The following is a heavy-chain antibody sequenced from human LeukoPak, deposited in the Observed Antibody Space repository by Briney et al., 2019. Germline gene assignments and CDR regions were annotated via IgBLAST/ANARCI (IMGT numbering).Heavy chain of an antibody. CDR1: GFTFSSYA. CDR3: ARDGLGRGFYLGYFDL. CDR2: ISYDGSNK. J-gene: IGHJ2*01. D-gene: IGHD6-19*01. Sequence: AGGSLRLSCAASGFTFSSYAMHWVRQAPGKGLEWVAVISYDGSNKYYADSVKGRFTISRDNAKNSLYLQMNSLRAEDTAVYYCARDGLGRGFYLGYFDLWGRGTLVTVSS. V-gene: IGHV3-30-3*01.